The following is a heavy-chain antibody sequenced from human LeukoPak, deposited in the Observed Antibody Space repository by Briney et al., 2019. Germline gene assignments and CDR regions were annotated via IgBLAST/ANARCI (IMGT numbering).Heavy chain of an antibody. V-gene: IGHV1-69*04. Sequence: SVKVSCKASGGTFSSYAISWVRQAPGQGLGWMGRIFPILGIANYAQKFQGRVTITADKSTSTAYMELSSLRAEDTAVYCCPRGVGYCSSTSCLDDYYYGMDVWGQGTTVTVSS. D-gene: IGHD2-2*01. J-gene: IGHJ6*02. CDR3: PRGVGYCSSTSCLDDYYYGMDV. CDR2: IFPILGIA. CDR1: GGTFSSYA.